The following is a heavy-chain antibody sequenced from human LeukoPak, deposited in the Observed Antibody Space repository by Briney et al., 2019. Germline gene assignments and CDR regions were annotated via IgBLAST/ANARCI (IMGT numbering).Heavy chain of an antibody. J-gene: IGHJ4*02. CDR2: ISGSGGST. CDR3: AKKTASTGWEPFDY. V-gene: IGHV3-23*01. D-gene: IGHD2-8*02. Sequence: PVRSLRLSCAASGFSFSSYAMTWVRQAPGKGLEWVSAISGSGGSTAYADSVKGRFTISRDNSKNTLFLQMNSLRAEDTAVYYCAKKTASTGWEPFDYWGQGTLVTVS. CDR1: GFSFSSYA.